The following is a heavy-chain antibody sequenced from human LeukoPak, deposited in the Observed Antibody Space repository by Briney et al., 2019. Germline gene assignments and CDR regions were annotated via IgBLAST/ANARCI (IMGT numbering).Heavy chain of an antibody. V-gene: IGHV3-23*01. CDR1: RFTFSIYA. CDR3: AKSPSEDGDYPDY. Sequence: GGSLRLSCAASRFTFSIYAMTWVRQAPGKGLEWVSAISGSGHSTYYADSVKGRFTISRDNSKNTLYLQVNSLRAEDTAVYYCAKSPSEDGDYPDYWGQGTLVTVSS. CDR2: ISGSGHST. J-gene: IGHJ4*02. D-gene: IGHD4-17*01.